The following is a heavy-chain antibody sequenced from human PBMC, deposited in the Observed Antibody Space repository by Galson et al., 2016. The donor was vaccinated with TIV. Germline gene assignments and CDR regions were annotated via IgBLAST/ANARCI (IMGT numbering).Heavy chain of an antibody. CDR1: GFTFSTHW. CDR2: INSDGTSR. V-gene: IGHV3-74*01. Sequence: SLRLSCAASGFTFSTHWMHWVRQVPGQGLVWISRINSDGTSRSYVDSVKGRFSISRDNAKKTLYLQMNSLRAEDTAMYYCASSGWYSLDAFNIWGQGTMVTVSS. J-gene: IGHJ3*02. D-gene: IGHD6-19*01. CDR3: ASSGWYSLDAFNI.